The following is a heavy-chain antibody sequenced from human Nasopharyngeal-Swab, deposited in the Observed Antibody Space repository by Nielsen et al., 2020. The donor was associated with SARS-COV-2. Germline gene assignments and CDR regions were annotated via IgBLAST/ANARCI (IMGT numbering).Heavy chain of an antibody. CDR2: INSDGSST. CDR3: ARGSFGSIDY. D-gene: IGHD3-10*01. J-gene: IGHJ4*02. CDR1: GFTFSSYW. V-gene: IGHV3-74*01. Sequence: GDSLKISCAASGFTFSSYWMHWVRQAPGKGLVWVSRINSDGSSTSYADSVKGRFTISRDNAKSTLYLQMNSLRDEDAAVYYCARGSFGSIDYWDQGTLVTVSS.